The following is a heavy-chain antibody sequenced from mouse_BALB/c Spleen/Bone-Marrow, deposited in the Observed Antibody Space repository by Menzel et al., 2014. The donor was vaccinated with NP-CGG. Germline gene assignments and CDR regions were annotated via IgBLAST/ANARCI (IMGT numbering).Heavy chain of an antibody. J-gene: IGHJ1*01. Sequence: QVQLQQSGAGLVKPGAPVKLSCEASGYTFTSYWMNWVKQRPGRGLEWIGRIDPSDSETHYNQKFKDKATLTVAKSSSTAYIQLSSLTSEDSAVYYCARSHGYYPYWYFDVWGAGTTVTVSS. V-gene: IGHV1-69*02. D-gene: IGHD2-3*01. CDR1: GYTFTSYW. CDR3: ARSHGYYPYWYFDV. CDR2: IDPSDSET.